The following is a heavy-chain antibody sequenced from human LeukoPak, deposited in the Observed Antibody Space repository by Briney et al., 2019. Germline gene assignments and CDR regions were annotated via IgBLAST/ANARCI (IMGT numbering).Heavy chain of an antibody. Sequence: ASVKVSCKASGYTFTSYAVHWVRQAPGQRLEWMGWINAGNGNTKYSQKFQGRVTITRDTSASTAYMELSSLRSEDTAVYSCARGVATNRYYFDYWGQGTPVTVSS. V-gene: IGHV1-3*01. CDR3: ARGVATNRYYFDY. D-gene: IGHD5-12*01. CDR1: GYTFTSYA. J-gene: IGHJ4*02. CDR2: INAGNGNT.